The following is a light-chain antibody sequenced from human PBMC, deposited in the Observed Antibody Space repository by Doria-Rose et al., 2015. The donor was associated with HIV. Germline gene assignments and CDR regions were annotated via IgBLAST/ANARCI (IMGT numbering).Light chain of an antibody. Sequence: TQSPGTLSLSPGARATLSCRASQSVSSNYLAWYQQKPGKAPSLLIYDGSTRATGIPDRFSASGSGTDFTLTINRLEPEDFALYYCRQYGTSWTFGQGTKVEI. V-gene: IGKV3-20*01. CDR2: DGS. CDR3: RQYGTSWT. CDR1: QSVSSNY. J-gene: IGKJ1*01.